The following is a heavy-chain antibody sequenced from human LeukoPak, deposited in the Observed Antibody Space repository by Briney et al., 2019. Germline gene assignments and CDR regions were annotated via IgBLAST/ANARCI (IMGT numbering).Heavy chain of an antibody. CDR1: GGSISGYY. CDR2: IYYSGST. Sequence: SETLSLTRTVSGGSISGYYWSWIRQSPGKGLEWIGYIYYSGSTNYNPSLKSRVTISVDTSNNQFSLRLSSVTAADTAVYYCARDRSYSNFAYFDYWGQGTLVTVSS. CDR3: ARDRSYSNFAYFDY. V-gene: IGHV4-59*01. D-gene: IGHD4-11*01. J-gene: IGHJ4*02.